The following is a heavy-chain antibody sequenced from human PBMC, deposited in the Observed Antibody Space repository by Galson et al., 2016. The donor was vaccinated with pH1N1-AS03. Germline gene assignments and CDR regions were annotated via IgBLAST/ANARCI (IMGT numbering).Heavy chain of an antibody. CDR2: INPKTEGT. CDR1: GYTLTAYY. J-gene: IGHJ3*02. CDR3: ARTDTSGLRPGAFEI. Sequence: SVKVSCKVSGYTLTAYYIHWVRQAPGQGLEWMGLINPKTEGTYSAQKFQGRVTMTRDTSVSTAYMELTWLTSDDTAMYYCARTDTSGLRPGAFEIWGQGTMVTVSS. V-gene: IGHV1-2*06. D-gene: IGHD6-19*01.